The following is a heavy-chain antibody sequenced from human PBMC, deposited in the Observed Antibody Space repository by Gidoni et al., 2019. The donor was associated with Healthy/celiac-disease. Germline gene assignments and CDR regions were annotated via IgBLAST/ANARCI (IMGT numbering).Heavy chain of an antibody. Sequence: QVQLQQWGAGLLKPSETLSLTCAVYGGSFSGYYWSWIRQPPGKGLEWIGEINHSGSTNYNPSLKSRVTIAVDTSKNQFSLKLSSGTAADTAVYYGARSIGGATKGWFDPWGQGTLVTVSS. D-gene: IGHD1-26*01. CDR3: ARSIGGATKGWFDP. CDR2: INHSGST. CDR1: GGSFSGYY. J-gene: IGHJ5*02. V-gene: IGHV4-34*01.